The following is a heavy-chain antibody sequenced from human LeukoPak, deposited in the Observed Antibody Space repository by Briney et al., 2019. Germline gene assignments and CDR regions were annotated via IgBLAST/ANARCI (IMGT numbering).Heavy chain of an antibody. Sequence: GGSLRLSCAASGFTFSSYAMSWVRQAPGKGLEWVSAISGSGGSTYYADSVKGRFTISRDNSKNTLYLQMNSLRAEDTAVYYCAKDGEWFGEFYYDYFDYWGQGTLVTVSS. CDR2: ISGSGGST. CDR3: AKDGEWFGEFYYDYFDY. V-gene: IGHV3-23*01. D-gene: IGHD3-10*01. CDR1: GFTFSSYA. J-gene: IGHJ4*02.